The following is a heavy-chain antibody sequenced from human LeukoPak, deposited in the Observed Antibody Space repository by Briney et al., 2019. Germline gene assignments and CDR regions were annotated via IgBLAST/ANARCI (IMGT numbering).Heavy chain of an antibody. CDR1: GGSISGYY. CDR2: INHSGIT. Sequence: SETLSLTCTVSGGSISGYYWSWIRQPPGKGLEWIGEINHSGITNYNPSLKSRVTISVDTSKNQFSLKLSSVTAADTAVYYCARYSYGQYYFDYWGQGTLVTVSS. D-gene: IGHD5-18*01. CDR3: ARYSYGQYYFDY. V-gene: IGHV4-34*01. J-gene: IGHJ4*02.